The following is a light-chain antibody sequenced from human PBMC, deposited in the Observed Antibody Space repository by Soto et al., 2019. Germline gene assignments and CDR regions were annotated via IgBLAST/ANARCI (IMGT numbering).Light chain of an antibody. V-gene: IGKV3-15*01. J-gene: IGKJ4*01. CDR1: QSVSSI. CDR2: GAS. Sequence: EIVMTQSPATLSVSPVERATLSCRASQSVSSISAWCQQKPRQAPGLMIYGASNRATGIPARFSGSGSGTAFILSICSLQSEDFAIYYCQQYHKWPLTFGGGTKV. CDR3: QQYHKWPLT.